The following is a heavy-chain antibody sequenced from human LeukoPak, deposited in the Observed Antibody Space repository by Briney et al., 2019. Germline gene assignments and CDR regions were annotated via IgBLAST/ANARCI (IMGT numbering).Heavy chain of an antibody. Sequence: SQTLSLTCTVSGGSISSGSYYWSWIRQPAGKGLEWIGRIYTSGSTNYNPSLKTRVTISVDTSRTQFSLKLSSVTAADTAVYYCARAAANVEYGVDYWGQGPLVTVSS. V-gene: IGHV4-61*02. CDR3: ARAAANVEYGVDY. J-gene: IGHJ4*02. CDR2: IYTSGST. CDR1: GGSISSGSYY. D-gene: IGHD2/OR15-2a*01.